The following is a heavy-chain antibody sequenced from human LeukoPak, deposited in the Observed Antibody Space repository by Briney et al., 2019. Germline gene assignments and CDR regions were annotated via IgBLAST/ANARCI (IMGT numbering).Heavy chain of an antibody. CDR2: SNSDGSST. V-gene: IGHV3-74*01. CDR1: GFTFSTHS. Sequence: GGSLRLSCTASGFTFSTHSMHWVRQAPGKGPVWVSRSNSDGSSTHYADSVKDRFTISRDNSKNTLYLQMNSLRAEDTAVYYCAKETVVVVAATPDAFDIWGQGTMVTVSS. J-gene: IGHJ3*02. D-gene: IGHD2-15*01. CDR3: AKETVVVVAATPDAFDI.